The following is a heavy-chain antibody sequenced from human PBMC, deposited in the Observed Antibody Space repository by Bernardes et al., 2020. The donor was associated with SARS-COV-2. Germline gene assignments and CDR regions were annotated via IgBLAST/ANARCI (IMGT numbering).Heavy chain of an antibody. CDR1: GFTFSSYA. D-gene: IGHD2-15*01. V-gene: IGHV3-23*01. CDR3: AKGVLGYCSGGSCRDAFDI. Sequence: GGSLRLSCAASGFTFSSYAMNWVRQAPGKGLEWVSGISGSGDSTYFADSVKGRLTISRDNSKNTLSLQMNSLRAEDTAVYYCAKGVLGYCSGGSCRDAFDIWGQGTMVTVSS. J-gene: IGHJ3*02. CDR2: ISGSGDST.